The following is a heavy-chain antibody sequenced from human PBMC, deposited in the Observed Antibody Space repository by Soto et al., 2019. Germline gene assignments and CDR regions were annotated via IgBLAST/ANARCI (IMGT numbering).Heavy chain of an antibody. CDR2: INAGNGNT. V-gene: IGHV1-3*01. D-gene: IGHD3-3*01. Sequence: ASVKVSCKASGYTFTSYAMHWVRQAPGQRLEWMGWINAGNGNTKYSQKFQGRVTITRDTSASTAYMELSSLRSEDTAVYYCARPYYDFWSGYRTDIDYFDYWGQGTLVTVSS. J-gene: IGHJ4*02. CDR1: GYTFTSYA. CDR3: ARPYYDFWSGYRTDIDYFDY.